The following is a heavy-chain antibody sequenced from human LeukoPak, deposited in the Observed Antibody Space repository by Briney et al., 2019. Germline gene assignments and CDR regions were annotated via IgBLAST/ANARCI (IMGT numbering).Heavy chain of an antibody. V-gene: IGHV3-74*01. J-gene: IGHJ4*02. CDR1: GFTFSSYW. CDR2: INSDGSRT. D-gene: IGHD6-19*01. Sequence: PGGSLRLSCAASGFTFSSYWMRWVRQAPGKGLGWVSRINSDGSRTSYADSGTGRFTTSRDNAKITLYLQINGRRAEDTAVYSGARDQGYSSGWSLGYGGQGTLATVS. CDR3: ARDQGYSSGWSLGY.